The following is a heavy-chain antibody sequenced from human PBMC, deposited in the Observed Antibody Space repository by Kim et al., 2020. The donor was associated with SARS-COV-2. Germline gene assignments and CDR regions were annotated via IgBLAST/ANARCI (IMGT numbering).Heavy chain of an antibody. V-gene: IGHV4-34*01. CDR2: INHSGST. D-gene: IGHD3-9*01. CDR1: GGSFSGYY. Sequence: SETLSLTCAVYGGSFSGYYWSWIRQPPGKGLEWIGEINHSGSTNYNPSPKSRVTSSVATSENQFSLRVRSVTAADTAVYYCARGLRLRYFDYWGQGTLVTVSS. CDR3: ARGLRLRYFDY. J-gene: IGHJ4*02.